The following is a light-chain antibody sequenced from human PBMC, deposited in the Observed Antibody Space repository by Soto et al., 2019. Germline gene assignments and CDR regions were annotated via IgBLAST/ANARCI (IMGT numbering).Light chain of an antibody. CDR3: QQYNSYPET. V-gene: IGKV1-5*01. CDR2: DAS. CDR1: QSISSW. J-gene: IGKJ1*01. Sequence: DIQMTQSPSTLSASVGDRVTITCRASQSISSWLAWYQQKPGKAPKLLIYDASSLESGVPSRFSGSGSGREFTLTISSLQPDDFATYYCQQYNSYPETFGQGTKVDIK.